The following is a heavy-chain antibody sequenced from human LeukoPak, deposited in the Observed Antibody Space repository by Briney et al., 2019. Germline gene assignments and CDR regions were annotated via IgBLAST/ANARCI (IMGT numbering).Heavy chain of an antibody. CDR2: ISWNSGSI. V-gene: IGHV3-9*01. J-gene: IGHJ4*02. Sequence: PGGSLRLSCAASGFTFDDYAMHWVRQTPGKGLEWVSGISWNSGSIGYADSVKGRFTISRDNAKNSLYLQMNSLRAEDTAVYYCASLGENFDYWGQGTLVTVSS. CDR1: GFTFDDYA. CDR3: ASLGENFDY. D-gene: IGHD3-10*01.